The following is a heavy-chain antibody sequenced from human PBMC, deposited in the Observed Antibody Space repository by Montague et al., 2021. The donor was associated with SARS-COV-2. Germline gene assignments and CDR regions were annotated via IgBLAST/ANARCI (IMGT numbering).Heavy chain of an antibody. Sequence: SETLSLTCAVSGGSISSSNWWSWVRQPPGKGLEWIGEIYHSGRTNYNPXXESRVTIAVDKSKNQFSLKLSSVTAADTAVDYCASRGAGWFGSNPERFDYWGQGTLVTVSS. J-gene: IGHJ4*02. CDR2: IYHSGRT. D-gene: IGHD3-10*01. CDR1: GGSISSSNW. CDR3: ASRGAGWFGSNPERFDY. V-gene: IGHV4-4*02.